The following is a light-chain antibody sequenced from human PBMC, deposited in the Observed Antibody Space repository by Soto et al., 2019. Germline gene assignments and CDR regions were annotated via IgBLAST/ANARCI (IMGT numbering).Light chain of an antibody. J-gene: IGKJ3*01. CDR2: GAS. V-gene: IGKV3-20*01. CDR1: QSVDSSY. CDR3: QQYGSSLFT. Sequence: EIVLTQSPGTLSLSPGERATLSCRASQSVDSSYLAWYQQKPGQAPWLLIYGASSRATGIPDRFSGSGSGTDFTLTISRLEPEDFAVYYCQQYGSSLFTFGPGTKVDIK.